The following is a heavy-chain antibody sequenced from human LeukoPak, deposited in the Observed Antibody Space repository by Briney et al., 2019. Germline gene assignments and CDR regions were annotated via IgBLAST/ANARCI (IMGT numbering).Heavy chain of an antibody. Sequence: GGSLRLSCAASGFTFSSNWMHWVRQAPGKGLVWVSRISGDGSRTDYADSVKGRFTISRDNRKNTLYLQMNSLRAEDTAVYYCARPLGPSVDFDYWGQGTLVTVSS. CDR3: ARPLGPSVDFDY. J-gene: IGHJ4*02. CDR1: GFTFSSNW. CDR2: ISGDGSRT. D-gene: IGHD7-27*01. V-gene: IGHV3-74*01.